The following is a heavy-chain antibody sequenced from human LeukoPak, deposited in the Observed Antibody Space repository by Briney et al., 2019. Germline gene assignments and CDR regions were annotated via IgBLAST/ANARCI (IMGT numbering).Heavy chain of an antibody. CDR1: GFTFGAHA. J-gene: IGHJ4*02. CDR2: ISHDGRNK. V-gene: IGHV3-30*01. D-gene: IGHD6-19*01. Sequence: GGSLRLSCAASGFTFGAHAMHWVRQAPGKGLEWVAVISHDGRNKYNAASVEGRLTISRDKSKSTLYLQMNGLRIEDTAVYYCARAADSSGWYYFDSWGQGTLAIVSS. CDR3: ARAADSSGWYYFDS.